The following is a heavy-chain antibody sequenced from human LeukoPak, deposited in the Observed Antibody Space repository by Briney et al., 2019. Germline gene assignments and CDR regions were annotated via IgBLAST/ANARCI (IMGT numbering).Heavy chain of an antibody. D-gene: IGHD6-13*01. Sequence: GGSLRLSCAASGFTFSSYWMSWVRQAPGKGLEWVANIKQDGSEKYYVDSVKGRFTISRDNAKNSLYLQMNSLRAEDTAVYYCARRLTRVAAAGTDYWGQGTLVTVSS. J-gene: IGHJ4*02. CDR1: GFTFSSYW. CDR2: IKQDGSEK. V-gene: IGHV3-7*01. CDR3: ARRLTRVAAAGTDY.